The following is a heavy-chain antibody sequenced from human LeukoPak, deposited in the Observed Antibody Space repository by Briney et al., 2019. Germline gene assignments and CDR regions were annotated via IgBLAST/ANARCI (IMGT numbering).Heavy chain of an antibody. V-gene: IGHV4-38-2*02. CDR3: ARVSDWNDFDY. J-gene: IGHJ4*02. CDR2: INHSGST. CDR1: GYSISSGYY. D-gene: IGHD1-1*01. Sequence: KPSETLSPTCTVSGYSISSGYYWDWIRQPPGTGLEWIGEINHSGSTNYNPSLKSRVTISVDTSKNQFSLKLSSVTAADTAVYYCARVSDWNDFDYWGQGTLVTVSS.